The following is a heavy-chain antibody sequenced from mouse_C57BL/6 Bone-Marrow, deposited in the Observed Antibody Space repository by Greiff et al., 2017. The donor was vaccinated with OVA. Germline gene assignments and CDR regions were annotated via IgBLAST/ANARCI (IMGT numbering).Heavy chain of an antibody. V-gene: IGHV5-12*01. J-gene: IGHJ3*01. Sequence: VMLVESGGGLVQPGGSLKLSCAASGFTFSDYYMYWVRQTPEKRLEWVAYISNGGGSTYYPDTVKGRFTISRDNAKNTLYLQMSRLKSEDTAMYYCARHVEDYDAWFADWGQGTLVTVSA. CDR2: ISNGGGST. CDR1: GFTFSDYY. CDR3: ARHVEDYDAWFAD. D-gene: IGHD2-4*01.